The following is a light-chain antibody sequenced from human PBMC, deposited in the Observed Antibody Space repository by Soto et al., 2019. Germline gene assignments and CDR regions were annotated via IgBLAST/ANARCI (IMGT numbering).Light chain of an antibody. Sequence: QSVLTQPPSASGTPGQRVTITCSRSSSNIGNNYVYWYQRLPGTAPKLLFYRNDQRPSGVPDRISGSKSGTSASLAISGLRNEDEADYYCATWDDSLSGLVFGGGTKLTVL. CDR2: RND. V-gene: IGLV1-47*01. CDR3: ATWDDSLSGLV. J-gene: IGLJ3*02. CDR1: SSNIGNNY.